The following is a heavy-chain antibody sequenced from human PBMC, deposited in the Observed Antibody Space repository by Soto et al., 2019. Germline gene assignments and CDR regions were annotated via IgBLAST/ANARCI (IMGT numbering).Heavy chain of an antibody. Sequence: QVQLVESGGGVVQPGRSLRLSCAASGFTFSSYAMHWVRQAPGKGLEWVAVISYDGSNKYYADSVKGRFTISRDNCKNTLYLQMNSLRAEDTAVYYCARDVDTAMVTLDYWGQGTLVTVSS. V-gene: IGHV3-30-3*01. J-gene: IGHJ4*02. CDR2: ISYDGSNK. CDR1: GFTFSSYA. D-gene: IGHD5-18*01. CDR3: ARDVDTAMVTLDY.